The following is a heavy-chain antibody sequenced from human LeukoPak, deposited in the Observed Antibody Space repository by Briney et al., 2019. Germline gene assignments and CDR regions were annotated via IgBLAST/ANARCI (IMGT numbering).Heavy chain of an antibody. CDR2: ISGSGGST. V-gene: IGHV3-23*01. CDR1: GFTFSSYA. D-gene: IGHD2-2*01. Sequence: GGSLRLSCAASGFTFSSYAMSWVRQAPGRGLEWVSAISGSGGSTYYADSVKGRFTISRDNSKNTLYLQMNSLRAEDTAVYYFAKRGKIVVVPAATTHPKYFDCWGQGTLVTVSS. CDR3: AKRGKIVVVPAATTHPKYFDC. J-gene: IGHJ4*02.